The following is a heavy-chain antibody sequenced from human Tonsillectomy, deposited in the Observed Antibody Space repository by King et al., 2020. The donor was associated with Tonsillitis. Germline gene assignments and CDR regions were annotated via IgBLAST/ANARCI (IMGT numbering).Heavy chain of an antibody. Sequence: QLVQSGAEVKKPGESLKISCKGSGYSFTSYWIGWVRQMPGKGLEWMGLIYPGDSDTRYSPSFQGQVTISADKSISTAYLQWSSLKASDTAMYYCARQGVVPAAMRYYYYGMDVWGQGTTVTVSS. CDR3: ARQGVVPAAMRYYYYGMDV. V-gene: IGHV5-51*01. D-gene: IGHD2-2*01. CDR2: IYPGDSDT. J-gene: IGHJ6*02. CDR1: GYSFTSYW.